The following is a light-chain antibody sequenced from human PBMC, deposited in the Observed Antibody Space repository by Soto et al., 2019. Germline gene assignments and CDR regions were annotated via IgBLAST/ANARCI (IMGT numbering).Light chain of an antibody. V-gene: IGKV3-15*01. CDR1: QNVNSN. CDR3: QQYNEWPRT. Sequence: EIVMTQSPAPLSVSPGERASLSCRASQNVNSNLAWYQQKLGQAPRLLIYGASTRATGIPARFSGGGSGTEFTLTISSLQSEDVAVYYCQQYNEWPRTFGQGTKVEIK. CDR2: GAS. J-gene: IGKJ1*01.